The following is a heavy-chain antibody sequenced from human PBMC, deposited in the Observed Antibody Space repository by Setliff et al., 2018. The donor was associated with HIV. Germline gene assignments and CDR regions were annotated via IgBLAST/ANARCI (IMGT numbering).Heavy chain of an antibody. Sequence: GGSLRLSCVASGFTFSSYCMDWFRQAPGKGLEWVSSISYGSTYIYQSDSVRGRFTISRDDAKKSLYLQMNSLGAEDTAVYYCARSGGIGNYHWDVWVKGTTVTVSS. CDR2: ISYGSTYI. D-gene: IGHD3-16*01. J-gene: IGHJ6*03. CDR1: GFTFSSYC. CDR3: ARSGGIGNYHWDV. V-gene: IGHV3-21*01.